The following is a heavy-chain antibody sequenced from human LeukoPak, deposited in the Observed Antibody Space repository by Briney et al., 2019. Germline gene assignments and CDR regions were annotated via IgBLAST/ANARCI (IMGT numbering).Heavy chain of an antibody. CDR3: ARAHCTNGVCYRGGSDY. Sequence: TSETLSLTCTVSGGSISSYYWSWIRQPAGKGLEWIGRIYTSGSTNYNPSLKSRVTISVDTSKNQFSLKLSSVTAADTAVYYCARAHCTNGVCYRGGSDYWGQGTLVTVSS. J-gene: IGHJ4*02. CDR2: IYTSGST. V-gene: IGHV4-4*07. CDR1: GGSISSYY. D-gene: IGHD2-8*01.